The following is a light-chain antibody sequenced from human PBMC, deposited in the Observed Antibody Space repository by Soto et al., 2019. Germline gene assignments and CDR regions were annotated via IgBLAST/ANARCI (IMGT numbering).Light chain of an antibody. J-gene: IGKJ5*01. CDR2: GVS. Sequence: EIVMTQSPATLSVSPGERATLSCRASQSVRGNLAWYQQKPGQAPRLLIYGVSTKATGIPVRFSGSGSGTEFTLTISSLQSEDFAVYYCQQYNNCPPLVGQGTRRESK. V-gene: IGKV3-15*01. CDR3: QQYNNCPPL. CDR1: QSVRGN.